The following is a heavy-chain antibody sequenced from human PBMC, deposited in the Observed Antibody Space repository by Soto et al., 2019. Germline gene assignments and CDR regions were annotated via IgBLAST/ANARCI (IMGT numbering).Heavy chain of an antibody. Sequence: QVQLVQSGAEVKKPGASVKVSCKASGYSFKTYGVGWVRQAPGQGLEWLGWINPSNGNTYYAQKFQGRVTGTTDTSTSTVYMELRSLISDDTAVYYCARDTRGEGWLPREPFDYWGQGTQVTV. CDR2: INPSNGNT. V-gene: IGHV1-18*01. J-gene: IGHJ4*02. CDR1: GYSFKTYG. CDR3: ARDTRGEGWLPREPFDY. D-gene: IGHD5-12*01.